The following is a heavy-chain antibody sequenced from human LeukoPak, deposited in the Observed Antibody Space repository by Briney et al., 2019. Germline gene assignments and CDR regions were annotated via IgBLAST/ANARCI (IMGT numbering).Heavy chain of an antibody. J-gene: IGHJ6*03. V-gene: IGHV3-23*01. Sequence: GGSLRLSCEGPGMPFSSYTINWVRQAPGKGLEWVSGISANGVSTYYGDSAKGRFPTSRDNSKNTVFLQLNSLRVEDTAVYYCARMPSTEIYYFYYMDVWGKGTTVIVSS. CDR2: ISANGVST. CDR3: ARMPSTEIYYFYYMDV. CDR1: GMPFSSYT. D-gene: IGHD2-2*01.